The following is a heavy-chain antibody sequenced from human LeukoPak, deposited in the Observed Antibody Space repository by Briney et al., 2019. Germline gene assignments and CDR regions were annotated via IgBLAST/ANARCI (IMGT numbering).Heavy chain of an antibody. D-gene: IGHD2-15*01. V-gene: IGHV3-33*01. J-gene: IGHJ4*02. CDR1: RFTFTDYG. CDR3: ARDWCGGGSCYYFDH. CDR2: IWYDGSGK. Sequence: GGSLRLSCAASRFTFTDYGMHWVRQPPGKGLEWVALIWYDGSGKYYADSVKGRFTISRDNSKNTLYLQMNSLRAEDTAVYYCARDWCGGGSCYYFDHWGQGTLVTVSS.